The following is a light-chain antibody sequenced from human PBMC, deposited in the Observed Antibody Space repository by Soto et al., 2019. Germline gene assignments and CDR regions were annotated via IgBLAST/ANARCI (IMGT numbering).Light chain of an antibody. V-gene: IGLV3-1*01. CDR3: QAWDSSTVV. J-gene: IGLJ2*01. CDR2: QDS. Sequence: SYELVQPPSVSVSPGQTASITCSGDKLGDKYACWYQQKPGQSPVLVIYQDSQRPSGIPERFSGSTTGNTATLTISGTQATGGAAYYCQAWDSSTVVFGGGTKVTVL. CDR1: KLGDKY.